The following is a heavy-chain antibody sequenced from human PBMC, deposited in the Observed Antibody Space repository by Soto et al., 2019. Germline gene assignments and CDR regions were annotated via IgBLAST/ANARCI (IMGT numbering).Heavy chain of an antibody. D-gene: IGHD1-20*01. V-gene: IGHV4-34*01. CDR2: INHSGST. J-gene: IGHJ4*02. CDR1: GGSFSGYY. CDR3: ARAPNWNDSEYFDY. Sequence: QVQLQQWGAGLLKPSETLSLTCAVYGGSFSGYYWSWIRQPPGKGLSWIGEINHSGSTNYNPSLKSRVTISVDTSKNQFSLKLSSVTAADTAVYYCARAPNWNDSEYFDYWGQGTLVTVSS.